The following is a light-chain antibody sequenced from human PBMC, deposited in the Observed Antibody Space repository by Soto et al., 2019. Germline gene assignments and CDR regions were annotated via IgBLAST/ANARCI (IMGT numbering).Light chain of an antibody. CDR1: QSISSY. V-gene: IGKV1-39*01. CDR3: QQSYSTPT. Sequence: DIQMTQSPSCLSSALGEIVAITFRASQSISSYLNWYQQKPGKAPKLLIYAASSLQSGVPSRFSGSGSGTDFTLTISSLQPEDFATYYCQQSYSTPTFGQGTRLEIK. J-gene: IGKJ5*01. CDR2: AAS.